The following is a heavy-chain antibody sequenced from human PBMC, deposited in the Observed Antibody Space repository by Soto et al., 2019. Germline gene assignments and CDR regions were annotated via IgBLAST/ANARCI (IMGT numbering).Heavy chain of an antibody. Sequence: QVQLQESGPGLVKPSETLSLTCTVSGCSISSYYWSWIRQPPGQGLELIGYIYYSGSTNYNHSLKSRVTISVHTSKIQFSRKLSSVPAADTAVYYCARDLLRWFDPWGQGTLVTVSS. CDR1: GCSISSYY. CDR2: IYYSGST. J-gene: IGHJ5*02. CDR3: ARDLLRWFDP. V-gene: IGHV4-59*01.